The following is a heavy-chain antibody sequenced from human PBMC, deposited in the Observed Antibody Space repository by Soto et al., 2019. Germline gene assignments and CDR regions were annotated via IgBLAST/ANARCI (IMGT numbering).Heavy chain of an antibody. CDR1: GGSISSGGYY. V-gene: IGHV4-31*03. Sequence: QVQLQESGPGLVKPSQTLSLTCTVSGGSISSGGYYWSWIRQHPGKGLEWIGYIYYSGSTYYNPSRKSRVTIAVDTSKNQFSLKLSSVTAADTAVYYCAREGAGYSSSHRTHYYYYGMDVWGQGITVTVSS. CDR2: IYYSGST. D-gene: IGHD6-13*01. J-gene: IGHJ6*02. CDR3: AREGAGYSSSHRTHYYYYGMDV.